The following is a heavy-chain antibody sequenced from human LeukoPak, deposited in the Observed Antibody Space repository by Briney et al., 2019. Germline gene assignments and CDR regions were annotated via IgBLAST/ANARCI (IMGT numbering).Heavy chain of an antibody. Sequence: PGGSLRLSCAASGFTFSRYAMSWVRQAPGKGLEWVSAISGSGGSTYYADSVKGRFTISRDNSKNTLYLQMNSLRAEDTAVYYCANQDCTNGVWDSLCAFDIWGQGTMVTVSS. V-gene: IGHV3-23*01. D-gene: IGHD2-8*01. J-gene: IGHJ3*02. CDR3: ANQDCTNGVWDSLCAFDI. CDR1: GFTFSRYA. CDR2: ISGSGGST.